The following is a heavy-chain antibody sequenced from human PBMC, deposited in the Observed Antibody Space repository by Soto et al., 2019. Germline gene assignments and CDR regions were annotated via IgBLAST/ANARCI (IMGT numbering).Heavy chain of an antibody. CDR2: ISSSGRTI. V-gene: IGHV3-48*03. Sequence: GGSLRLSCAASGFTFSNYEMNWVRQAPGKGLEWDSYISSSGRTINYAGSVKGRLTISRDNAKNSQYLQMHSHRAEDKSVYYCARDPFDIFYSYGMDVWGQGTLVTVSS. D-gene: IGHD3-9*01. J-gene: IGHJ6*02. CDR1: GFTFSNYE. CDR3: ARDPFDIFYSYGMDV.